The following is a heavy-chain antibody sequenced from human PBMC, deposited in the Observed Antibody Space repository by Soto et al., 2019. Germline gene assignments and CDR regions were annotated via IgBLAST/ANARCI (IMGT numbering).Heavy chain of an antibody. J-gene: IGHJ6*03. D-gene: IGHD1-20*01. CDR2: ISSSGSTR. CDR1: GFTFSDYY. Sequence: GGSLRLSCAASGFTFSDYYMSWIRQAPGKGLEWVSYISSSGSTRHYADSVKGRFTISRDNAKNLLYLQMNSLRAEDRAVYYCARNRGISGTYVPLDYMDVWGKGTTVTVSS. CDR3: ARNRGISGTYVPLDYMDV. V-gene: IGHV3-11*01.